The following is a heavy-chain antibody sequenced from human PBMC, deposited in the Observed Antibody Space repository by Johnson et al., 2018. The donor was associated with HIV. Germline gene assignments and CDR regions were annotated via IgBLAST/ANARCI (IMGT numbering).Heavy chain of an antibody. J-gene: IGHJ3*02. CDR3: ARDQLGSKIEFSFYAFDM. CDR2: LSWNGGTI. D-gene: IGHD2-15*01. Sequence: EVQLVESGGGLIQPGTSLRLSCAASGFTFDDYAMHWVRQIPGKGLEWISGLSWNGGTIGYADSVKGRFTISRDNAKSSLYLQMDSLRPEDTAFYFCARDQLGSKIEFSFYAFDMWGQGTLVTVSS. V-gene: IGHV3-9*01. CDR1: GFTFDDYA.